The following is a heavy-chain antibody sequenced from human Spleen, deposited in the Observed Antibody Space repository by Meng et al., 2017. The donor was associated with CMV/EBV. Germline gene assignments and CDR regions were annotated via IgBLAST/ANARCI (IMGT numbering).Heavy chain of an antibody. CDR2: IRYDGSNK. CDR3: AKDDAHSSSWYIYYYGMDV. Sequence: GESLKISCAASGFTFSSYGMHWVRQAPGKGLEWVAFIRYDGSNKYYADSVKGRFTISRDNSKNTLYLQMNGLRAEDTAVYYCAKDDAHSSSWYIYYYGMDVWGQGTTVTVSS. CDR1: GFTFSSYG. J-gene: IGHJ6*02. D-gene: IGHD6-13*01. V-gene: IGHV3-30*02.